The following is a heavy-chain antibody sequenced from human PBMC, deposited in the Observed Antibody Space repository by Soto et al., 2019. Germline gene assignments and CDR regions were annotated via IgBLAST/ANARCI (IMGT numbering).Heavy chain of an antibody. CDR3: ARVGNEESDYYYYYYMDV. J-gene: IGHJ6*03. CDR1: DGSISSYC. V-gene: IGHV4-59*01. CDR2: IYYSGST. Sequence: SLTCSFADGSISSYCLSCMIQKPLKLLEWIGYIYYSGSTNYNPSLKSRVTISVDTSKNQFSLKLSSVTAADTAVYYCARVGNEESDYYYYYYMDVWGKGTTVTVSS.